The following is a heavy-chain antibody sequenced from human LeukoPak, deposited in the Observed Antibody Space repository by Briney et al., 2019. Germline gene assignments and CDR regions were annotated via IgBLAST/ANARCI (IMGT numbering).Heavy chain of an antibody. CDR1: GGSISSSSYY. CDR3: ARQTGSGLFTLP. V-gene: IGHV4-39*01. D-gene: IGHD3/OR15-3a*01. J-gene: IGHJ4*02. Sequence: PSETLSLTCTVSGGSISSSSYYWGWIRQPPGKGLEWIGSIYYSGNTYYNASLKSQVSISIDTSKNQFSLRLTSVTAADTAVYYCARQTGSGLFTLPGGQGTLVTVSS. CDR2: IYYSGNT.